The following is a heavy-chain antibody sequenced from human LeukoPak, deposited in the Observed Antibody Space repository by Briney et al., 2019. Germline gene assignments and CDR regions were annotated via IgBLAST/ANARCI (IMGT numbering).Heavy chain of an antibody. CDR1: GFVFSSYS. CDR2: ISNGNNYI. D-gene: IGHD3-10*01. J-gene: IGHJ5*02. Sequence: PGGSLRLSCEGSGFVFSSYSMNWVRQAPGKGLEWVSSISNGNNYIYYADSVKGRFTISRDNAKNSVYLQMNSLRAEDTAVYYCARVGSSMVRGVIRGLQRWFDPWGQGTLVTVSS. V-gene: IGHV3-21*04. CDR3: ARVGSSMVRGVIRGLQRWFDP.